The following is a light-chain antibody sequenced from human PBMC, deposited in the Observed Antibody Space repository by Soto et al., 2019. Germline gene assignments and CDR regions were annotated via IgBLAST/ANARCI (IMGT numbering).Light chain of an antibody. V-gene: IGKV1-5*01. CDR2: DGS. J-gene: IGKJ1*01. CDR1: QIIYRW. Sequence: DIQTTQSPSTLSASVGDRVTITCRASQIIYRWLAWYPQKPGQAPSLLIYDGSNLASGVPSGLISSRSSTEFSLTIDSLQHHDVVTDYCQKYNSAWTFGQGTKVDIK. CDR3: QKYNSAWT.